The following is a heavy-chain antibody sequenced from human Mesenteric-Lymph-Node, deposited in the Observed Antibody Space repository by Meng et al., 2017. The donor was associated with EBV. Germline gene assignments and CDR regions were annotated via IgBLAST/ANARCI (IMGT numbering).Heavy chain of an antibody. Sequence: QVKLQQGGAGLLKPSGTLSLTCAVYGGSFSGYYWSWIRQPPGKGLEWIGEINHSGSTNYSPSLKSRVTISVDTSKNQFSLKLSSVTAADTAVYYCARGEKGPIDYWGQGTLVTVSS. V-gene: IGHV4-34*01. CDR2: INHSGST. CDR3: ARGEKGPIDY. CDR1: GGSFSGYY. J-gene: IGHJ4*02.